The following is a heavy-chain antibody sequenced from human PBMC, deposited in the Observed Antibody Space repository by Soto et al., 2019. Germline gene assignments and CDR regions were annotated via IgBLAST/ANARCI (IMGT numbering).Heavy chain of an antibody. Sequence: PSETLSLTCTVSGGSVSSGSYYWSWIRQPPGKGLEWIGYIYYSGSTNYNPSLKSRVTISVDTSKNQFSLKLSSVTAADTAVYYCARRRYFDWYFDYWGQGTLVTVSS. CDR3: ARRRYFDWYFDY. CDR2: IYYSGST. D-gene: IGHD3-9*01. CDR1: GGSVSSGSYY. V-gene: IGHV4-61*01. J-gene: IGHJ4*02.